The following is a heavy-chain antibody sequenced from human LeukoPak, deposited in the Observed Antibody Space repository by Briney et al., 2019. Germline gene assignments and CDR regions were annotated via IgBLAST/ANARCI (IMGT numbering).Heavy chain of an antibody. V-gene: IGHV1-69*05. CDR1: GGTFSSYA. J-gene: IGHJ4*02. CDR3: AREGVGSYGSFAY. CDR2: IIPIFGTA. Sequence: SVKVSCKASGGTFSSYAISWVRQAPGQGLEWMGGIIPIFGTADYAQKFQGRVTITTDESTSTAYMELSSLRSEDTAVYYCAREGVGSYGSFAYWGQGTLVTVSS. D-gene: IGHD5-18*01.